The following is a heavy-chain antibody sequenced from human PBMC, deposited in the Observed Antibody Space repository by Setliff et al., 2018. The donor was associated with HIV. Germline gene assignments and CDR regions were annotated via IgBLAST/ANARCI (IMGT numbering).Heavy chain of an antibody. V-gene: IGHV1-18*01. D-gene: IGHD2-21*01. J-gene: IGHJ3*02. CDR3: AIDPGADGYPSGYAFDI. Sequence: GASVKVSCKASGYTFTNYGISWLRQAPGQGLEWMGWISAYNGDTNYAQKLQGRLIMTTDTSTTTAYMELSSLRTEDTAVYYCAIDPGADGYPSGYAFDIWGQGTMVTVSS. CDR2: ISAYNGDT. CDR1: GYTFTNYG.